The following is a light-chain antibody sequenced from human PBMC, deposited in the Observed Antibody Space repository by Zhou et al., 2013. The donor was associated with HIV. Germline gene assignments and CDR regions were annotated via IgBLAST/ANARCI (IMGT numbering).Light chain of an antibody. Sequence: DIQMTQSPSSLSASVGDRVTITCRASQSVTTYLNWYQQKPGKAPTLLISSATTLHSGVPSRFSGSGSGADFTLTINSLQPEDFATYFCQQSYSVPPTFGQGTKAGD. CDR2: SAT. CDR3: QQSYSVPPT. J-gene: IGKJ2*01. CDR1: QSVTTY. V-gene: IGKV1-39*01.